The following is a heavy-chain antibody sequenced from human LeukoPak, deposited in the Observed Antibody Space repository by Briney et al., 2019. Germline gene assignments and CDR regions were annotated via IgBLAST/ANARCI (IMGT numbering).Heavy chain of an antibody. CDR3: AHLDSSGYPDY. J-gene: IGHJ4*02. V-gene: IGHV4-39*01. CDR2: IYYSGST. D-gene: IGHD3-22*01. Sequence: SETLSLTCTVSGGSISSSSYYWGWIRQPPGKGLEWIGSIYYSGSTYYNPSLKSRVTISVDTSKNQFSLKLSSVTAADTAVYFCAHLDSSGYPDYWGQGTLVTVSS. CDR1: GGSISSSSYY.